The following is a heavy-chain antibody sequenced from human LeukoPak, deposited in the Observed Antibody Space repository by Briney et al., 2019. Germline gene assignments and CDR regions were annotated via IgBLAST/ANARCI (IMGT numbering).Heavy chain of an antibody. CDR3: ARTTEAHSWRTRYYDYYMDV. Sequence: SETLSLTCSVSGDSISSARYYWSWIRQPAGKGLEWIGRIYTSGSTNYNPSLKSRLTISVDTSKNQFSLKLSSVTAADTAVYYCARTTEAHSWRTRYYDYYMDVWGKGTTVAVSS. CDR2: IYTSGST. J-gene: IGHJ6*03. V-gene: IGHV4-61*02. D-gene: IGHD6-13*01. CDR1: GDSISSARYY.